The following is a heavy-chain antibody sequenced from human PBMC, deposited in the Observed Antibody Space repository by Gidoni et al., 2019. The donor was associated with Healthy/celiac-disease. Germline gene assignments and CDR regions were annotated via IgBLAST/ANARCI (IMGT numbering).Heavy chain of an antibody. D-gene: IGHD6-19*01. CDR3: ARDRYSSGWRDAFDI. CDR1: GGTFSSYA. CDR2: IIPIFGTA. Sequence: QVQLVQSGAEVKKPGSSVKLSCKASGGTFSSYAISWVREAPGHGLEWMGGIIPIFGTANYAQKFQGRVTITADESTSTAYMELSSLRSEDTAVYYCARDRYSSGWRDAFDIWGQGTMVTVAS. V-gene: IGHV1-69*01. J-gene: IGHJ3*02.